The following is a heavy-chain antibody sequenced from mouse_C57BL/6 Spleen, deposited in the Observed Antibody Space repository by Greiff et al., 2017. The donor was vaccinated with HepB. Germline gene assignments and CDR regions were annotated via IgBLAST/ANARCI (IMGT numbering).Heavy chain of an antibody. CDR1: GYSITSGYY. CDR2: ISYDGSN. J-gene: IGHJ3*01. D-gene: IGHD2-5*01. Sequence: EVQLQESGPGLVKPSQSLSLTCSVTGYSITSGYYWNWIRQFPGNKLEWMGYISYDGSNNYNPSLKNRISITRDTSKNQFFLKLNSVTTEDTATYYCARDRGYYSNPWFAYWGQGTLVTVSA. V-gene: IGHV3-6*01. CDR3: ARDRGYYSNPWFAY.